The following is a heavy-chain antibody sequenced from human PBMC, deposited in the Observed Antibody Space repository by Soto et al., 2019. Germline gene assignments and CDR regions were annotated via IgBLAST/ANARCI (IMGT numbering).Heavy chain of an antibody. CDR2: IYEAATT. D-gene: IGHD3-10*01. CDR3: ARQGSGHTFDY. V-gene: IGHV4-39*01. J-gene: IGHJ4*02. CDR1: GASISRTGFH. Sequence: WETLSLTCAVSGASISRTGFHWGWIRQPPGQGLEWIGSIYEAATTFYNSSLKSRVTISADTSNNHFSLKLSSVTAADTAVYYCARQGSGHTFDYWGQGTLVTVSS.